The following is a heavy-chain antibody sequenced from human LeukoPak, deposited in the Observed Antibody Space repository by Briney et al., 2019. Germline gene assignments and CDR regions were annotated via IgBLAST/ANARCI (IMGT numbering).Heavy chain of an antibody. V-gene: IGHV4-38-2*02. CDR2: LYHSRTT. CDR3: ARVEVPRDINDWYFDL. J-gene: IGHJ2*01. D-gene: IGHD2-15*01. Sequence: SETLSLTCTVSGYSIAHGSFWAWIRQPPGGGLEWIGSLYHSRTTYYNTSLKSRISTSVDTSKNQFSLKLRLVTAADTAVYYCARVEVPRDINDWYFDLWGRGTLVTVSS. CDR1: GYSIAHGSF.